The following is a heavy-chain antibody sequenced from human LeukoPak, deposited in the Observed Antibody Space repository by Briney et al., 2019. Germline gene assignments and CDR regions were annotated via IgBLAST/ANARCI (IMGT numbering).Heavy chain of an antibody. CDR2: IIPILGIA. J-gene: IGHJ4*02. CDR3: ARYGVGTAMPYFDY. V-gene: IGHV1-69*04. D-gene: IGHD5-18*01. CDR1: VGTFSSYA. Sequence: SSVPVSRKASVGTFSSYAIRWLGPAPPKGLEGVGRIIPILGIANYAQKFQGRVTITADESTSTAYMELSSLRSEDAAVYYCARYGVGTAMPYFDYWGQGTLVSVS.